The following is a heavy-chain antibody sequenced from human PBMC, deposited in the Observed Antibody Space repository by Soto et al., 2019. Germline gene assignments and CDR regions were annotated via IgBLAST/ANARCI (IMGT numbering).Heavy chain of an antibody. Sequence: EVQLLESGGGLVQPGGSLRLSCAASGFTFSSYAMSWVRQAPGKGLEWVSAISGSGGSTYYADSVRGRFTISRDNSKNTLYLPLNSLRAEDTAVYYCAKVGHSTPFDYWGQGTLVTVSS. CDR3: AKVGHSTPFDY. J-gene: IGHJ4*02. CDR2: ISGSGGST. CDR1: GFTFSSYA. D-gene: IGHD2-15*01. V-gene: IGHV3-23*01.